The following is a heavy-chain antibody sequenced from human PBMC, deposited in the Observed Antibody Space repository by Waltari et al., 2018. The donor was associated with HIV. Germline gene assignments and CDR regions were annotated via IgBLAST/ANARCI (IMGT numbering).Heavy chain of an antibody. CDR1: GGSISSGSYN. CDR2: LYTSGST. J-gene: IGHJ5*02. D-gene: IGHD5-12*01. Sequence: QLQESGPGLVKPSQTLSLTCTVSGGSISSGSYNWRWIRQPAGNGLEWSGRLYTSGSTDSNPSLKRRATISGDTSKNQFSLKLSAVTAADTAVYYCARGVVGGYDLGNNWFDPWGQGTLVTVSS. V-gene: IGHV4-61*02. CDR3: ARGVVGGYDLGNNWFDP.